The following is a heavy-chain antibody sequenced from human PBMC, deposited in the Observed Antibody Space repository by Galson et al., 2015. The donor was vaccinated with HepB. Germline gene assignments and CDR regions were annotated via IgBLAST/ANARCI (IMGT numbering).Heavy chain of an antibody. Sequence: SVKVSCKASGYTFTGYYMHWVRQAPGQGLEWMGWINPNSGGTNYAQKFQGRVTMTRDTSISTAYMELSRLRSDDTAVYYCARDRAYYDSSGYITWGQGTLVTVSS. CDR3: ARDRAYYDSSGYIT. J-gene: IGHJ5*02. CDR2: INPNSGGT. D-gene: IGHD3-22*01. CDR1: GYTFTGYY. V-gene: IGHV1-2*02.